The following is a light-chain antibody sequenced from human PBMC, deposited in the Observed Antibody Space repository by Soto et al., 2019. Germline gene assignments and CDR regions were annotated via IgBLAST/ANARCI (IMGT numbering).Light chain of an antibody. V-gene: IGLV2-23*01. CDR1: SSDVGGYNL. CDR2: EGS. Sequence: QSVLTQPASVSGSPGQSITISCTGTSSDVGGYNLVSWYQQHPGKAPKLMIYEGSKRPSGVSNRFSGSKSGNTASLTISGLQAEDEADYYCCSYAGSTTSLVVFGGGTKLTVL. J-gene: IGLJ2*01. CDR3: CSYAGSTTSLVV.